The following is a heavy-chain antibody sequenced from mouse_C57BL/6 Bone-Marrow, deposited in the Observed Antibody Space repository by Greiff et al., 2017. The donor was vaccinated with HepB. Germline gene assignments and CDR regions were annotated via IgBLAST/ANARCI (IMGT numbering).Heavy chain of an antibody. CDR1: GYAFSSSW. CDR2: IYPGDGDT. Sequence: QVQLQQSGPELVKPGASVKISCKASGYAFSSSWMNWVKPRPGKGLEWIGRIYPGDGDTNYNGKFKGKATLTADKSSSTAYMQLSSLTSEDSAVYFCAPFSFDYWGQGTTLTVSS. J-gene: IGHJ2*01. CDR3: APFSFDY. V-gene: IGHV1-82*01.